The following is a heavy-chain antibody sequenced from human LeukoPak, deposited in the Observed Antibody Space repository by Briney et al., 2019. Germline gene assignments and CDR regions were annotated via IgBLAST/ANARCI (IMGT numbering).Heavy chain of an antibody. V-gene: IGHV1-24*01. CDR1: GYTLTELS. D-gene: IGHD1-26*01. J-gene: IGHJ4*02. CDR3: ATRVGAAPYYFDY. Sequence: ASVKVSCKVSGYTLTELSMHWVRQAPGKGLEWTGGFDPEDGETIYAQKFQGRVTMTEDTSTDTAYMELSSLRSEDTAVYYCATRVGAAPYYFDYWGQGTLVTVSS. CDR2: FDPEDGET.